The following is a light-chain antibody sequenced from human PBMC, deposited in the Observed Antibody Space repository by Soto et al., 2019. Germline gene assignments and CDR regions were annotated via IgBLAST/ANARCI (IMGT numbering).Light chain of an antibody. Sequence: EIVLTQSPGTLTLSPGERATLSCRASQSVSSSHLAWYQQKPGQAPRLLIYGASSRATGIPDRFSGSGSGTDFTLTISSLEPEDFAVYYCQQRSNFGGGTKVEIK. CDR3: QQRSN. CDR1: QSVSSSH. J-gene: IGKJ4*01. CDR2: GAS. V-gene: IGKV3D-20*02.